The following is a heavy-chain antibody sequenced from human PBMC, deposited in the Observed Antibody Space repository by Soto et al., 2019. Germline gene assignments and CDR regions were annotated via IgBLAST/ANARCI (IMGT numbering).Heavy chain of an antibody. V-gene: IGHV4-31*03. D-gene: IGHD2-2*01. CDR2: IYDSGST. Sequence: QVQLQESGPGLVKPSQTLSLTCTVSGGSISSGGYYWSWIRQHPGKGLEWIGYIYDSGSTYYNPSLKSRVTIAGDTAKNQCALKLSSVTAADTAVYYCARAQRDIVVVPAAIDYWGQGTLVTVSS. CDR3: ARAQRDIVVVPAAIDY. J-gene: IGHJ4*02. CDR1: GGSISSGGYY.